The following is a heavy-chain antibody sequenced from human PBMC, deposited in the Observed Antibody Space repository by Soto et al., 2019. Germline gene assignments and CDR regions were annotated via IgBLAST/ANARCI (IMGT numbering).Heavy chain of an antibody. CDR1: GFTFSSYW. CDR2: IKGDEIST. Sequence: EVQLVESGGGLVQSGGSLRLSSAASGFTFSSYWIHWVRQAPGKGLVWVSRIKGDEISTNYADSVKGRFTISRDNAKDTVFLQMSDLRAEDTAVYYCARGALGSYYNDYWGQGILVTVSS. V-gene: IGHV3-74*01. D-gene: IGHD3-10*01. J-gene: IGHJ4*02. CDR3: ARGALGSYYNDY.